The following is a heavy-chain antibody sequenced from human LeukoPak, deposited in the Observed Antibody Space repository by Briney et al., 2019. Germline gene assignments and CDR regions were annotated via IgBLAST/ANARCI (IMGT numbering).Heavy chain of an antibody. V-gene: IGHV4-59*01. Sequence: SETLSLTCTVSGGSISSYHWTWIRQPPGKGLEWIEYIYYSGSTNYNPSLKSRVTMSIDTSKNQFSLKLSSVTAADTAIYYCANYGDYVAKYWGQGTLVTVSS. CDR2: IYYSGST. CDR3: ANYGDYVAKY. D-gene: IGHD4-17*01. J-gene: IGHJ4*02. CDR1: GGSISSYH.